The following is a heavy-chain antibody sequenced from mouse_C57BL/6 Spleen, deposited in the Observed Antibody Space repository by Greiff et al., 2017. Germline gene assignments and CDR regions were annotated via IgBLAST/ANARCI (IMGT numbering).Heavy chain of an antibody. D-gene: IGHD1-1*01. CDR1: GFNIKDDY. Sequence: VQLQESGAELVRPGASVKLSCTASGFNIKDDYMHWVKQRPEQGLEWIGWIDPENGDTEYASKFPGKATLTADTSSNTAYLQLSSLTSEDTAVSYCTTHSYCCSSSFAYWGQGTLVTVSA. J-gene: IGHJ3*01. V-gene: IGHV14-4*01. CDR3: TTHSYCCSSSFAY. CDR2: IDPENGDT.